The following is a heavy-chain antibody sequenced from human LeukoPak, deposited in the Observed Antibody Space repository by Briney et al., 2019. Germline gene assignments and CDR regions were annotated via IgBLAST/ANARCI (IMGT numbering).Heavy chain of an antibody. V-gene: IGHV4-61*01. CDR2: IYYSGST. CDR1: GGSVSSNSYY. D-gene: IGHD2-15*01. CDR3: AREVLVALAARPFDI. J-gene: IGHJ3*02. Sequence: SETLSLTCTVSGGSVSSNSYYWSWIRQPPGKGLEWIGYIYYSGSTNYNPSLKSRVTISVDTSKNQFSLRLSSVTAADTAVYFCAREVLVALAARPFDIWGQGTMVTVSS.